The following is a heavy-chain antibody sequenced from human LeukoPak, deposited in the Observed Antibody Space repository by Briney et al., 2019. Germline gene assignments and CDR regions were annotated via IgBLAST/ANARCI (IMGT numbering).Heavy chain of an antibody. Sequence: SETLSLTCAVSGYSISSGYYWGWIRQPPGKGLEWIGSIYHSGSTYYNPSLKSRVTISVDTSKNQFSLKLSSVTAADTAVYYCARAATYYYDSSGYPTLDYWGQGTLVTVSS. D-gene: IGHD3-22*01. CDR2: IYHSGST. V-gene: IGHV4-38-2*01. CDR1: GYSISSGYY. CDR3: ARAATYYYDSSGYPTLDY. J-gene: IGHJ4*02.